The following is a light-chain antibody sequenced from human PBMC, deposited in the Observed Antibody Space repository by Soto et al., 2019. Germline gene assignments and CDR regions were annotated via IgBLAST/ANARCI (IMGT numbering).Light chain of an antibody. J-gene: IGKJ2*01. CDR3: QQSYSTPYT. V-gene: IGKV1-39*01. Sequence: DIQVTQSPSSLSASVGDRVTISCRASQSISTYLNWYQHKPGKAPKLLIHAASSLRSGVPPRFSGSGSRTDFTLTISSLQPEDFATYYCQQSYSTPYTFGQGTKVEIK. CDR2: AAS. CDR1: QSISTY.